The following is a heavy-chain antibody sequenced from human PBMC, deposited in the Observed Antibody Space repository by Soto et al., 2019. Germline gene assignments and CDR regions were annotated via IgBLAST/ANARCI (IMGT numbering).Heavy chain of an antibody. J-gene: IGHJ4*02. CDR1: GGYISRYY. CDR2: VSHSGST. CDR3: ARIVGIRNSIGQRYYFDY. D-gene: IGHD6-19*01. V-gene: IGHV4-4*08. Sequence: TPETLSLTCTVSGGYISRYYWAWIRQPPGKGLEWIGYVSHSGSTNYNPSLKSRVTISVDTSKNQFSLKLSSVTAADTAVYYCARIVGIRNSIGQRYYFDYWGQGTLVTVSS.